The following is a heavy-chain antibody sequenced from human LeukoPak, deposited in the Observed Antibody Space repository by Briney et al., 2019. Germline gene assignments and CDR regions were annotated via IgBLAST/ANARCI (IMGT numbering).Heavy chain of an antibody. Sequence: GGSLRLSCAASGFTFSSYAMSWVRQAPGKGLEWVSAISGSGGSTYYADSVKGRFTISRDNSKNTLYLQMNSLRAEDTAVYYCXKGWKAVVPAASYGFDYWGQGTLVTVSS. J-gene: IGHJ4*02. CDR1: GFTFSSYA. V-gene: IGHV3-23*01. CDR2: ISGSGGST. CDR3: XKGWKAVVPAASYGFDY. D-gene: IGHD2-2*01.